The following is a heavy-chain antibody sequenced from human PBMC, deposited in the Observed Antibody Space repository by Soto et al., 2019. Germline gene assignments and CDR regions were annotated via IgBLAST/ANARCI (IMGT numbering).Heavy chain of an antibody. CDR2: ISAYNGNT. J-gene: IGHJ4*02. V-gene: IGHV1-18*01. D-gene: IGHD6-19*01. CDR1: GYTFTSYG. CDR3: ARAGSDGSRWYYFDY. Sequence: ASVKVSCKASGYTFTSYGISWVRQAPGQGLEWMGWISAYNGNTNYAQKLQGRVTMTTDTSTSTAYMELRSLRSDDTAVYYCARAGSDGSRWYYFDYWGQGTLVTVSS.